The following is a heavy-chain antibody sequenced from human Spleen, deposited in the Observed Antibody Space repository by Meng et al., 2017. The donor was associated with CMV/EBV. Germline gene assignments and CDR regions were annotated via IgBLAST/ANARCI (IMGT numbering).Heavy chain of an antibody. Sequence: CAGSGFTFSDYYMTWIRQAPGKGLEWISHISSSGSIMHYAESVKGRFTISRDNGQSTLYLQMNSLRADDTAVYYCARDFSAVHNWLDTWGQGTLVTVSS. D-gene: IGHD1-26*01. CDR2: ISSSGSIM. CDR1: GFTFSDYY. CDR3: ARDFSAVHNWLDT. V-gene: IGHV3-11*04. J-gene: IGHJ5*02.